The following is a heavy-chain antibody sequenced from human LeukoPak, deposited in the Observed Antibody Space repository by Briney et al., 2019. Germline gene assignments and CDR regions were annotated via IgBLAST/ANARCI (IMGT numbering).Heavy chain of an antibody. CDR2: TYTGGST. V-gene: IGHV3-53*01. Sequence: GGSLRLSCAASGFTVSSNYMSWVRQAPGKGLEWVSVTYTGGSTNYADSVKGRFSISRDNSKNTLYLQMNSLRAEDTAVYYCARVDVVTVGKNAFDIRGQGTMVTVSS. D-gene: IGHD4-23*01. CDR1: GFTVSSNY. J-gene: IGHJ3*02. CDR3: ARVDVVTVGKNAFDI.